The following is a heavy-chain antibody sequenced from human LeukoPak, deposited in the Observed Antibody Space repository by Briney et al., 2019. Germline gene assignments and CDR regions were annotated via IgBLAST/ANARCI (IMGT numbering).Heavy chain of an antibody. CDR3: ASQRGEGYCSGGSCYGGGWFDP. Sequence: EASETLSLTCTVSGGSISSYYWSWIRQPPGKGLEWIGYIYYSGSTNYNPSLKSRVTISVDTSKNQFSLKLSSVTAADTAVYYCASQRGEGYCSGGSCYGGGWFDPWGQGTLVTVSS. CDR2: IYYSGST. V-gene: IGHV4-59*01. J-gene: IGHJ5*02. D-gene: IGHD2-15*01. CDR1: GGSISSYY.